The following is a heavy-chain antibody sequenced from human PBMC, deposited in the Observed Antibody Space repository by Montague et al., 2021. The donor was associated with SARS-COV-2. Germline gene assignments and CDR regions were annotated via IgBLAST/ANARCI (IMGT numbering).Heavy chain of an antibody. V-gene: IGHV3-33*01. CDR1: GFTFSSYG. J-gene: IGHJ6*02. D-gene: IGHD4-11*01. CDR2: IWYDGNSK. Sequence: SLRLSCAASGFTFSSYGIHWVRQAPGKGLEWVAVIWYDGNSKYYADSVKGRFTISRDNSKNALYLQMNSLRAEDTAVYYCAREYDSNGYYYGMDVWGQGTTVTVSS. CDR3: AREYDSNGYYYGMDV.